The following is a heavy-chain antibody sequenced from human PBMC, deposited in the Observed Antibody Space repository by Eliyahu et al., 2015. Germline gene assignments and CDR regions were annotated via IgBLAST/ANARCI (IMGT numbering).Heavy chain of an antibody. CDR2: ISSSSSYI. Sequence: EVQLVESGGGLVKPGGSLRLSCAASGFTFXSYSMNWVRQAPGKGLEWVSSISSSSSYIYYADSVKGRFTISRDNAKNSLYLQMNSLRAEDTAVYYCARVAGYSYYYYGMDVWGQGTTVTVSS. CDR1: GFTFXSYS. D-gene: IGHD1-1*01. CDR3: ARVAGYSYYYYGMDV. J-gene: IGHJ6*02. V-gene: IGHV3-21*01.